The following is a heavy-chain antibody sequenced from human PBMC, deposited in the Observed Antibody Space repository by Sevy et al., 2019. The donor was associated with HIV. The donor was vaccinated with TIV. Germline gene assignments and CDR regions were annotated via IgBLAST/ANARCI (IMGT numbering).Heavy chain of an antibody. CDR2: ISAYNGHT. CDR3: TRDLGSSPAYFFDY. CDR1: GYTFTSFG. Sequence: ASVKVSCKASGYTFTSFGISWVRQAPGQGPEWMAWISAYNGHTNYAQKFQGRVTMTQDISPSTVYMELRSLRSDDTAIYYCTRDLGSSPAYFFDYWGQGTLVTVSS. V-gene: IGHV1-18*04. D-gene: IGHD6-19*01. J-gene: IGHJ4*02.